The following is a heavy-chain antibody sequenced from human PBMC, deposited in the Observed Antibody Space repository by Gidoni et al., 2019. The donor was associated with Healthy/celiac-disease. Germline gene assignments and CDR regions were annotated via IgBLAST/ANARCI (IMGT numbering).Heavy chain of an antibody. J-gene: IGHJ4*02. CDR3: ARGAVTTIDY. CDR1: TGSSNY. CDR2: IYSGGST. D-gene: IGHD4-17*01. Sequence: TGSSNYMSWVRQAPGKGLEWVSVIYSGGSTYYADSVKGRFTISRDNSKNTLYLQMNSLRAEDTAVYYCARGAVTTIDYWGQGTLVTVSS. V-gene: IGHV3-66*01.